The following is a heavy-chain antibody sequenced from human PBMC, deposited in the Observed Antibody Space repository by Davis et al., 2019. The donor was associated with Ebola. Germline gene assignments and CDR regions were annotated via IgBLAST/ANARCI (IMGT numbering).Heavy chain of an antibody. CDR3: ATLPDV. V-gene: IGHV7-4-1*04. Sequence: ASFKASSYASGYRFSTYGMHWLRHAPGQGLACMGWINTNTGNPTYAKGFTGRFVFSLDTSVNMAYLLNNSLKTEDAAVYYCATLPDVWGQGTMVTVSS. CDR2: INTNTGNP. J-gene: IGHJ3*01. CDR1: GYRFSTYG.